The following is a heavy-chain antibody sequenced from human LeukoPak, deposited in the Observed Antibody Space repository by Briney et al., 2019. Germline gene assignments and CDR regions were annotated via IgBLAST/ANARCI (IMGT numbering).Heavy chain of an antibody. CDR1: GYTFTGYF. D-gene: IGHD6-6*01. J-gene: IGHJ6*03. CDR2: INPNSGGT. Sequence: GASVKVSCKASGYTFTGYFIHWVRQAPGQGLEWMGRINPNSGGTNFAQDFQGRVTMTRDTSISTAYMELSRLRSDDTAVYYCARARIAARQSLPYYMDVWGKGTTVTVSS. V-gene: IGHV1-2*06. CDR3: ARARIAARQSLPYYMDV.